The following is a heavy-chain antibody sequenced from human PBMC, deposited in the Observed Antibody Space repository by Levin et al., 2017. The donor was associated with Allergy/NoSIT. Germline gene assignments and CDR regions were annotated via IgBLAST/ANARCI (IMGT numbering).Heavy chain of an antibody. D-gene: IGHD2-2*01. V-gene: IGHV3-72*01. J-gene: IGHJ4*02. CDR3: TRPAGDY. CDR2: SRNKVNSYST. CDR1: GFTFSDHF. Sequence: PGESLKISCAVSGFTFSDHFMDWVRQAPGKGLEWVGRSRNKVNSYSTQYAASVKGRFTISRDDSKNSLYLQMNSLKTEDTAVYYCTRPAGDYWGQGTLVTVSS.